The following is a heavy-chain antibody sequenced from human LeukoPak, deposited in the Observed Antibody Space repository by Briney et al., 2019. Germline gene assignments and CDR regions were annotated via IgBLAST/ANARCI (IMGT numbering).Heavy chain of an antibody. J-gene: IGHJ4*02. CDR1: GYTFTGYY. V-gene: IGHV1-2*02. CDR3: ARDTIGYCSGGSCYGDY. CDR2: INPNSGGT. Sequence: ASVKVSCKASGYTFTGYYMHWVRQAPGQGLEWMGWINPNSGGTNYAQKFQGGVTMTRDTSISTAYMELSRLRSDDTAVYYCARDTIGYCSGGSCYGDYWGQGTLVTVSS. D-gene: IGHD2-15*01.